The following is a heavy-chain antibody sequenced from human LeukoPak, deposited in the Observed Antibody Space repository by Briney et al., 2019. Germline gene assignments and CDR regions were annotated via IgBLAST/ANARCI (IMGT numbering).Heavy chain of an antibody. CDR3: AKALGLSSGYYYDAFDI. CDR1: GFTLSSYG. V-gene: IGHV3-30*02. D-gene: IGHD3-22*01. CDR2: IRYDGSNK. J-gene: IGHJ3*02. Sequence: GGSLRLSCAASGFTLSSYGMNWVRQPPGKGLEWVAFIRYDGSNKYYADSVKGRFTISRDNSKNTLYMQMNSLRAEDTAVYYCAKALGLSSGYYYDAFDIWGQGTMVTVSS.